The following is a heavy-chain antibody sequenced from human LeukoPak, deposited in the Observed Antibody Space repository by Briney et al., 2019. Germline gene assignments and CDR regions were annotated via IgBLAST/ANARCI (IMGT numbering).Heavy chain of an antibody. CDR2: IYYSGST. V-gene: IGHV4-59*12. D-gene: IGHD5-18*01. J-gene: IGHJ4*02. CDR3: ARIRYSYGNFDC. CDR1: GGSISSYY. Sequence: PSETLSLTCTVSGGSISSYYWSWIRQPPGKGLEWIGYIYYSGSTNYNPSLKSRVTISVDSSKNQFYLKLSSVTAADTAVYYCARIRYSYGNFDCWGQGTLVTVSS.